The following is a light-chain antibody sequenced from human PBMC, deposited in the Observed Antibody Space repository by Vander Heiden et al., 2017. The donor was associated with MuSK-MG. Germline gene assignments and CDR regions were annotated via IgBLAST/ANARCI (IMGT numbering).Light chain of an antibody. CDR1: QTISSW. CDR2: DAS. V-gene: IGKV1-5*01. J-gene: IGKJ1*01. CDR3: QQYKSYPRT. Sequence: DIQMTQSPSPLSASVGDRVTLTCRDSQTISSWLAWYQQKPGMVPNLLIYDASSLESGVPSRFSGSGSGTEFTLTISSLKPDDVAIYYCQQYKSYPRTFGQGTKVEIK.